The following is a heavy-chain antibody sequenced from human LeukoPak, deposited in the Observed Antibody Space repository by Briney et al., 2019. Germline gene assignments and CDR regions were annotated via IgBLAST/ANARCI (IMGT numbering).Heavy chain of an antibody. D-gene: IGHD6-19*01. V-gene: IGHV3-21*01. CDR3: ARGGIAVAVFAFDI. Sequence: GGSLRPSCAASGFTFSSYAMIWVRQAPGKGLEWVSSISSTGSYTYYADSVKGRFTISRDNAKNSLYVQMNSLRAEDTALYYCARGGIAVAVFAFDIWGQGTMVTVSS. CDR2: ISSTGSYT. J-gene: IGHJ3*02. CDR1: GFTFSSYA.